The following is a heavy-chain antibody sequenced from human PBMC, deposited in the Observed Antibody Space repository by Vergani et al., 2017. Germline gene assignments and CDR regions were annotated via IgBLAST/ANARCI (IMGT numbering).Heavy chain of an antibody. CDR2: IIPIFGTA. Sequence: QVQLVQSGAEVKKPGSSVKVSCKASGGTFSSYAISWVRQAPGQGLEWMGGIIPIFGTANYAQKFQGRVTITEDKSTGTAYMGLSSLRSEDTAVYYCARGGCSSTSCYTGYFQHWGQGTLVTVSS. D-gene: IGHD2-2*01. J-gene: IGHJ1*01. CDR3: ARGGCSSTSCYTGYFQH. V-gene: IGHV1-69*06. CDR1: GGTFSSYA.